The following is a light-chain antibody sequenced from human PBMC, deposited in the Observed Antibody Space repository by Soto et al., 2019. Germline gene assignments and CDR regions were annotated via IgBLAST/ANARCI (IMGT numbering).Light chain of an antibody. CDR3: QKYDTSPYT. CDR1: QTVIKNY. V-gene: IGKV3-20*01. Sequence: ESVLTQSPGTLSLSPGERATLSCRASQTVIKNYLAWYQRKPGQAPRLLIYGASNRATGIPDRFSGDGSGTDFTLTIHRLEAEDSALYYCQKYDTSPYTFGQGTKLEIK. J-gene: IGKJ2*01. CDR2: GAS.